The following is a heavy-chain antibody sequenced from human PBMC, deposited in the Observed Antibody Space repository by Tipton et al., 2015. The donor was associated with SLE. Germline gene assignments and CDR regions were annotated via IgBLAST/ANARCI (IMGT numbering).Heavy chain of an antibody. J-gene: IGHJ3*02. Sequence: TLSLTCTVSGGSISSSSYYWGWIRQPPGKGLEWIGSIYYSGSTYYNPSLKSRVTISVDTSKNQFSLKLSSVTAADMAVYYCASYCSGGSCYSNDAFDIWGQGTMVTVSS. V-gene: IGHV4-39*07. CDR1: GGSISSSSYY. D-gene: IGHD2-15*01. CDR2: IYYSGST. CDR3: ASYCSGGSCYSNDAFDI.